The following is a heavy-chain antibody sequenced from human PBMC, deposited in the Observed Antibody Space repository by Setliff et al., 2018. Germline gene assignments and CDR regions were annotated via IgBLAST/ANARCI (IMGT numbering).Heavy chain of an antibody. CDR3: ARVESMVRGKNILRHFDY. J-gene: IGHJ4*02. D-gene: IGHD3-10*01. CDR1: DYIPTSYG. CDR2: ISTYNGHT. V-gene: IGHV1-18*01. Sequence: ASVKVSCKTSDYIPTSYGLSWVRQAPGQGLDWMGWISTYNGHTNYAQKLQGRVTMTTDTSTRTAYMELRSLRSDDTAVYFCARVESMVRGKNILRHFDYWGQGTQVTVSS.